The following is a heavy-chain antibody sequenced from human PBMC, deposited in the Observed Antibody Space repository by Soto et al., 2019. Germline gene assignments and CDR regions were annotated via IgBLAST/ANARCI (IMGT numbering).Heavy chain of an antibody. D-gene: IGHD3-10*01. CDR3: ARVKADVREFGGFDY. CDR2: ISSSSSYI. Sequence: EVQLVESGGGLVKPGGSLRLSCAASGFTFSSYSMNWVRQAPGKGLEWVSSISSSSSYIYYADSVKGRFTISRDNAKKSLYLQMNSLRAEDTAVYYCARVKADVREFGGFDYWGQGTLVTVSS. J-gene: IGHJ4*02. V-gene: IGHV3-21*01. CDR1: GFTFSSYS.